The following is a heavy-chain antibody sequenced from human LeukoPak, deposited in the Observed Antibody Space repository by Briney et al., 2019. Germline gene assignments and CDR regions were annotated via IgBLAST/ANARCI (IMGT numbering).Heavy chain of an antibody. Sequence: PGGSLRLSCAASGFTFSSYGMHWVRQAPGKGLEWVAVISYDGSNKYYADSVKGRFTISRDNAKNSLYLQMNSLRAEDTAVYYCARAGANSAGVDYWGQGTLVTVSS. CDR1: GFTFSSYG. CDR3: ARAGANSAGVDY. J-gene: IGHJ4*02. D-gene: IGHD1-26*01. CDR2: ISYDGSNK. V-gene: IGHV3-30*03.